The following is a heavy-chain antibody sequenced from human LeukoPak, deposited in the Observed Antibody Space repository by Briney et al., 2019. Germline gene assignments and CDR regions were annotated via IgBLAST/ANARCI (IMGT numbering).Heavy chain of an antibody. D-gene: IGHD1-20*01. V-gene: IGHV3-23*01. J-gene: IGHJ4*02. CDR3: APLTGGYYFDY. CDR2: ISGSGGSI. CDR1: GFTFSSYA. Sequence: GGSLRLSCAASGFTFSSYAMSWVRQAPGKGLEWVSAISGSGGSIYYADSVKGRFTISRDNSKNTLYLQMNSLRAEDTAVYYCAPLTGGYYFDYWGQGTLVTVSS.